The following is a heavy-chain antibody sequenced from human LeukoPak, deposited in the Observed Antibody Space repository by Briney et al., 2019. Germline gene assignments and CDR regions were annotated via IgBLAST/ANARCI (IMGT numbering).Heavy chain of an antibody. CDR3: ARDPGIAAAGTVGYFDS. J-gene: IGHJ4*02. CDR1: GFSFSSYW. CDR2: IKQEGSAR. D-gene: IGHD6-13*01. V-gene: IGHV3-7*01. Sequence: GGSLRLSCVASGFSFSSYWMSWVRQTPGKGLEWVANIKQEGSARYYVDSVTGRFTISRDNAMNSLYLQMNSLRVEHTAVYYCARDPGIAAAGTVGYFDSWGQGILVTVSS.